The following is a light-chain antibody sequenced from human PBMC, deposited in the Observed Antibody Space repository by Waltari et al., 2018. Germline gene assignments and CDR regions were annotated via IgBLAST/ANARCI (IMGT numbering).Light chain of an antibody. Sequence: SSLSASVGARVTITCQASQHIYNYLNWYQQKPGKAPKLLIYAASNLQTGVPSRFSGGGSGTDFTFVISNLQPDDIATYYCQQYEGLPRTFGQGTKLEMK. V-gene: IGKV1-33*01. CDR3: QQYEGLPRT. J-gene: IGKJ2*02. CDR1: QHIYNY. CDR2: AAS.